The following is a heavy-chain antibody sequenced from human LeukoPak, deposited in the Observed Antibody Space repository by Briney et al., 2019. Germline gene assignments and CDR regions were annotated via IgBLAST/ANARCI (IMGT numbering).Heavy chain of an antibody. Sequence: GGSLRLSCAASGFTFSSYAMSWVRQAPGKGLEWVSAISGSGGSTYYADSVKGRFTISRDNSKNTLYLQMNSLRAEDTAVYYCAKDDYDILTGYYPIDYWGRGTLVTVSS. D-gene: IGHD3-9*01. CDR1: GFTFSSYA. J-gene: IGHJ4*02. CDR3: AKDDYDILTGYYPIDY. CDR2: ISGSGGST. V-gene: IGHV3-23*01.